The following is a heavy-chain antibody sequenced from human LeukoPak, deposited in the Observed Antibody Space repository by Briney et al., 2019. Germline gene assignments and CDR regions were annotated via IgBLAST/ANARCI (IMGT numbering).Heavy chain of an antibody. J-gene: IGHJ5*02. Sequence: PSETLSLTCTVSGGSISSSSYYWGWIRQPPGKGLEWVGSIYYSGSTYYNPSLKSRVTISVDTSKNQFSLKLSSVPAADTAVYHCARQGLRAAMVRWFDPWGQGTLVTVSS. D-gene: IGHD5-18*01. CDR1: GGSISSSSYY. V-gene: IGHV4-39*01. CDR3: ARQGLRAAMVRWFDP. CDR2: IYYSGST.